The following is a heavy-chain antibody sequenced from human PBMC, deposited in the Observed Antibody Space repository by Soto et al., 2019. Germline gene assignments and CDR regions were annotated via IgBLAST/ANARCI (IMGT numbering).Heavy chain of an antibody. CDR1: GFSLITSGAG. V-gene: IGHV2-5*02. CDR2: IYWDDDK. D-gene: IGHD3-3*01. CDR3: AHRLGKYGFWNGGYFDY. J-gene: IGHJ4*02. Sequence: QITMEESGPTLVKPTQTLTLTCTFSGFSLITSGAGVGWIRQPPGKAPEWLAVIYWDDDKRYNPSLKARLVNMKDTSKNQVFLTMTNMDPVDTGTYYCAHRLGKYGFWNGGYFDYWGQGTLVTVSS.